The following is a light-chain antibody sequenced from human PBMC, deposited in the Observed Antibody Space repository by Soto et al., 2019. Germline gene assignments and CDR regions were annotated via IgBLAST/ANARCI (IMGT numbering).Light chain of an antibody. Sequence: QSVLTQPSSVSGSPGQSITISCSGTSSDIGAYDLVSWYQQHPVRAPKLIIYEVSHRFSGLSYRFSGPKSGNTASLNISGLQAEDEGDSYCTSFAPGRIYVFGSGTKVTVL. CDR1: SSDIGAYDL. CDR3: TSFAPGRIYV. CDR2: EVS. V-gene: IGLV2-14*03. J-gene: IGLJ1*01.